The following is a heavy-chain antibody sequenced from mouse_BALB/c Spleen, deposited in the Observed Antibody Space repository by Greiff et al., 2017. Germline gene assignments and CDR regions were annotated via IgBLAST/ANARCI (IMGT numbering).Heavy chain of an antibody. J-gene: IGHJ4*01. Sequence: VPLQPSGAELARPGASVKLSCKASGYTFTSYWMQLVKQRPGPGLEWIWAIYPGDGDTRYTQKFKGKATLTADKSSSTAYMQLSSLASEDSAVYYCAREDDAMDYWGQGTSVTVSS. V-gene: IGHV1-87*01. CDR2: IYPGDGDT. CDR1: GYTFTSYW. CDR3: AREDDAMDY.